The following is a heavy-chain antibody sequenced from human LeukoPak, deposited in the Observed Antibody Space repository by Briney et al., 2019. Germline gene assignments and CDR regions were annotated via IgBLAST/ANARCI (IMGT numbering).Heavy chain of an antibody. CDR2: ISYDGSNK. J-gene: IGHJ4*02. CDR3: AKDEKGYCSDGNCET. CDR1: GFTFSGYG. V-gene: IGHV3-30*18. D-gene: IGHD2-15*01. Sequence: PGRSLRLSCAASGFTFSGYGMHWVRQAPGKGPEWVAVISYDGSNKYYADSVKGRFTISRDNSKNTLYLQMNSLRAEDTAVYYCAKDEKGYCSDGNCETWGQGTLVTVSS.